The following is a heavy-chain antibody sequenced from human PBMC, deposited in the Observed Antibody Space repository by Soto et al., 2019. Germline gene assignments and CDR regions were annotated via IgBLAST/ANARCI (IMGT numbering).Heavy chain of an antibody. Sequence: QVQLQQWGAGLLKPSETLSLTCAVYGGSFSGYYWSWIRQPPVKGLEWIGEINHSGSTNYNPSLKRRVTISVDTSKNQFSLKLSSVTAADTAVYYCARECGPTVAGYYYYYYMDVWGKGTTVTVSS. D-gene: IGHD6-19*01. CDR3: ARECGPTVAGYYYYYYMDV. CDR1: GGSFSGYY. J-gene: IGHJ6*03. V-gene: IGHV4-34*01. CDR2: INHSGST.